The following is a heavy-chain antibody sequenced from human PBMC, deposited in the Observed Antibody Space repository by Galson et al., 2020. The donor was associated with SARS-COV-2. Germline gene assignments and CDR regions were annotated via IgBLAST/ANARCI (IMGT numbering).Heavy chain of an antibody. J-gene: IGHJ4*02. CDR2: IYWDDDK. CDR1: GFSLSTSGVG. CDR3: AHRIRHYDSSSYYHYHLDD. Sequence: SGPTLVKPTQTLTLTCTFSGFSLSTSGVGVGWIRQPPGKALEWLALIYWDDDKRYSPSLKSRLTITKDTSKNQVVLTMTNMDPVDTATYYCAHRIRHYDSSSYYHYHLDDWGQGILVTVSS. V-gene: IGHV2-5*02. D-gene: IGHD3-22*01.